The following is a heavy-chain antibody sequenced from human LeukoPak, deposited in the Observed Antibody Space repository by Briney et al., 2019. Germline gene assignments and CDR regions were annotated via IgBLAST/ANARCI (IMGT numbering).Heavy chain of an antibody. CDR2: IWYDGSNK. J-gene: IGHJ4*02. Sequence: VGSLRLSCAASGFTFSSYGMHWVRLAPGKGLEWVAVIWYDGSNKYYADSVKGRFTISRDNSKNTLYLQMNSLRAEDTAVYYCARDGVVGATIFDYWGQGTLVTVSS. CDR1: GFTFSSYG. V-gene: IGHV3-33*01. CDR3: ARDGVVGATIFDY. D-gene: IGHD1-26*01.